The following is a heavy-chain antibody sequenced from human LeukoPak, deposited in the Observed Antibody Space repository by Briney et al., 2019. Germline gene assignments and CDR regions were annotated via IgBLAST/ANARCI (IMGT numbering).Heavy chain of an antibody. CDR3: ARSEGYCSGGSCYSSWFDP. Sequence: PSETLSLTCTVSGGSISSSSYYWGWIRQPPGKGLEWIGSIYYSGGTYYNPSLKSRVTISVDTSKNQFSLKLSSVTAADTAVYYCARSEGYCSGGSCYSSWFDPWGQGTLVTVSS. V-gene: IGHV4-39*07. CDR1: GGSISSSSYY. CDR2: IYYSGGT. J-gene: IGHJ5*02. D-gene: IGHD2-15*01.